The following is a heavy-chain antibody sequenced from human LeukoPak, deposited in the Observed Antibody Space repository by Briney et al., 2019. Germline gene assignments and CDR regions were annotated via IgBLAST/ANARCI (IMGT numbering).Heavy chain of an antibody. V-gene: IGHV3-30-3*01. CDR3: ARGRLSYSSSWYSGAFDI. CDR1: GFTFSSYA. D-gene: IGHD6-13*01. J-gene: IGHJ3*02. Sequence: HTGGSLRLSCAASGFTFSSYAMHWVRQAPGKGLEWVAVISYDGSNKYYADSVKGRFTISRDNSKNTLYLQMNSLRAEDTAVYYCARGRLSYSSSWYSGAFDIWGQGTMVTVSS. CDR2: ISYDGSNK.